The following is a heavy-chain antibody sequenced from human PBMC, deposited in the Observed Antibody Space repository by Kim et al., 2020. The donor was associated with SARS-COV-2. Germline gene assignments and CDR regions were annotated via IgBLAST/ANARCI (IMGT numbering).Heavy chain of an antibody. D-gene: IGHD3-22*01. J-gene: IGHJ1*01. CDR2: IIPIFGTA. Sequence: SVKVSCKASGGTFSSYAISWVRQAPGQGLEWMGGIIPIFGTANYAQKFQGRVTITADESTSTAYMELSSLRSEDTAVYYCARLTYYYDSSGLRHWGQGTLVTVSS. CDR3: ARLTYYYDSSGLRH. V-gene: IGHV1-69*13. CDR1: GGTFSSYA.